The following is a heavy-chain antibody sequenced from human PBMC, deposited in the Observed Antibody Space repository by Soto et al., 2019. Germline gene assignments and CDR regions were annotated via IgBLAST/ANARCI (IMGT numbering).Heavy chain of an antibody. V-gene: IGHV3-23*01. D-gene: IGHD4-17*01. CDR1: GFTFGDYG. Sequence: GGSLRLSCTTSGFTFGDYGMSWFRQAPGKGLEWVSAISGSGGSTYYADSVKGRFTISRDNSKNTLYLQMNSLRAEDTAVYYCAKLQYARDYGDYYHDWFDPWGQGTLVTVSS. CDR3: AKLQYARDYGDYYHDWFDP. J-gene: IGHJ5*02. CDR2: ISGSGGST.